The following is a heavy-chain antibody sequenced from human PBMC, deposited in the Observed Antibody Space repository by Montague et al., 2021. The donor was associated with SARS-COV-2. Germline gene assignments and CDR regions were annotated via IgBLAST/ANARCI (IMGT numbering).Heavy chain of an antibody. CDR3: ARGGYYDSSGYSLLYYYYGMDV. J-gene: IGHJ6*02. D-gene: IGHD3-22*01. V-gene: IGHV4-31*03. Sequence: TLSLTCTVSGGSISSGRYYWSWIRQHPGKGLEWIGYIYYSGSTYYNPSLKSRVTIPVDTSKNQFSLKLSSVTAADTAVYYCARGGYYDSSGYSLLYYYYGMDVWGQGTTVTVSS. CDR2: IYYSGST. CDR1: GGSISSGRYY.